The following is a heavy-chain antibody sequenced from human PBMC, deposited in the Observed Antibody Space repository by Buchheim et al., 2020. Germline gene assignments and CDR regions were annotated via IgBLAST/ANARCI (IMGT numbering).Heavy chain of an antibody. CDR2: ISYDGSKI. J-gene: IGHJ6*02. Sequence: QVQVVESGGGVVQPGRSLRLSCAASGFTFTSYAMHWVRQAPGKGLEWVAVISYDGSKIYYADSVKGRFTISRDNSKNKLYLQVNSLRAEDTAVYYCARDRAYLFWGRYYGMDVWGQGTT. CDR1: GFTFTSYA. V-gene: IGHV3-30*14. CDR3: ARDRAYLFWGRYYGMDV. D-gene: IGHD3-10*02.